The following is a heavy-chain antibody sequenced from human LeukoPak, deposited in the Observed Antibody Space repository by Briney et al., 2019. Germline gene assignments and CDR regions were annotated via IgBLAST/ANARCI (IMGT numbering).Heavy chain of an antibody. J-gene: IGHJ5*02. CDR1: GGSFSGYY. Sequence: PSETLSLXCTVYGGSFSGYYWSWIRQPPGKGPEWIGEINHSGSTNYNPSLKSRVTISVDTSKNQFSLKLSSVTAADTAVYYCASAYYDFWSGYPNWFDPWGQGTLVTVSS. CDR2: INHSGST. D-gene: IGHD3-3*01. CDR3: ASAYYDFWSGYPNWFDP. V-gene: IGHV4-34*01.